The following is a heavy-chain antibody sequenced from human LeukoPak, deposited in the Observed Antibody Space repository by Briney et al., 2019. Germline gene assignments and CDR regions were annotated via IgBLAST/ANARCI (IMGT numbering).Heavy chain of an antibody. J-gene: IGHJ5*02. D-gene: IGHD1-26*01. Sequence: ASVKVSCKASGYTFTGYYMHWVRQAPGQGFEWMGWINPNSGGTNYAQKFQGRVTMTRDTSISTAYMELSRLRSDDTAVYYCARDRSDGAGFDPWGQGTLVTVSS. CDR2: INPNSGGT. CDR1: GYTFTGYY. CDR3: ARDRSDGAGFDP. V-gene: IGHV1-2*02.